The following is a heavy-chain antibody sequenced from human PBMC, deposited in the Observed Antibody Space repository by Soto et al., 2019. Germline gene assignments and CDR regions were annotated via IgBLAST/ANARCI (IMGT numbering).Heavy chain of an antibody. Sequence: GGSLRLSCAASGFTFSSYAMHWVRQAPGKGLEWVAVISYDGSNKYYADSVKGRFTISRDNSKNTLYLQMNSLRAEDTAVYYCARDRVATTESNYYYGMDVWGQGTTVTVSS. J-gene: IGHJ6*02. CDR1: GFTFSSYA. CDR3: ARDRVATTESNYYYGMDV. V-gene: IGHV3-30-3*01. D-gene: IGHD5-12*01. CDR2: ISYDGSNK.